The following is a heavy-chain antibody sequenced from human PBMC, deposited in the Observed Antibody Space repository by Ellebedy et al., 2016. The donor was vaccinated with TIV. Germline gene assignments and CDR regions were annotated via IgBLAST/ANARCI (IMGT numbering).Heavy chain of an antibody. CDR1: GITFSSHA. Sequence: GESLKISCAASGITFSSHAISWVRQTPGKGLEWVSAISGSGDKTYYTDSVKGRFTISRDNSQNTLYLQMNSLRAEDTAVYYCAKELHMWGTIMIDCWGLGTLVTVSS. CDR2: ISGSGDKT. CDR3: AKELHMWGTIMIDC. V-gene: IGHV3-23*01. J-gene: IGHJ4*02. D-gene: IGHD3-16*01.